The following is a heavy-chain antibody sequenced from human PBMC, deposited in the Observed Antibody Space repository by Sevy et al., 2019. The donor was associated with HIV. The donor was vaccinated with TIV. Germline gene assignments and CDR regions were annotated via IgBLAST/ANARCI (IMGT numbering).Heavy chain of an antibody. CDR2: ISSSSSYI. D-gene: IGHD3-3*01. Sequence: GGSLRLSCAASGFTFSSYSMNWVRQAPGKGLEWVSSISSSSSYIYYADSVKGRFTISRDNAKNSLYLQMNSLRAEDTVVYYCASIWSGYYTDLEGDYWGQGTLVTVSS. J-gene: IGHJ4*02. CDR1: GFTFSSYS. V-gene: IGHV3-21*01. CDR3: ASIWSGYYTDLEGDY.